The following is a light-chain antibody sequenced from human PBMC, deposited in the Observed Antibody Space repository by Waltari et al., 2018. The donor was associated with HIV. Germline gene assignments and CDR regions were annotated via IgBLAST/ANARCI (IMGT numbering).Light chain of an antibody. J-gene: IGKJ4*01. CDR1: QSVSSNY. CDR2: NAS. V-gene: IGKV3-20*01. Sequence: EIVLTQSPGTLSLSPGERATLSCRASQSVSSNYLSWYQQKPGQAPRLLIYNASRRATGIPDRFSGSGSGTDFTLTISRLVPEDFAVYYCQQYGSSPLTFGGGTKVEIK. CDR3: QQYGSSPLT.